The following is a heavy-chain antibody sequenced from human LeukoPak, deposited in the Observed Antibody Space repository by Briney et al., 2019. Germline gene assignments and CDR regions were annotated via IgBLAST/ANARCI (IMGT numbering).Heavy chain of an antibody. D-gene: IGHD2-15*01. J-gene: IGHJ4*02. CDR1: GGTFSSYA. CDR2: IIPIFGTA. Sequence: GSSVKVSCKASGGTFSSYAISWVRQAPGQGLEWMGGIIPIFGTANYAQKFQGRVTITADESTSTAYMELSSLRSEDTAVYYCARGVRTYCSGGSCYSDFDYWGQGTLVTVSS. V-gene: IGHV1-69*01. CDR3: ARGVRTYCSGGSCYSDFDY.